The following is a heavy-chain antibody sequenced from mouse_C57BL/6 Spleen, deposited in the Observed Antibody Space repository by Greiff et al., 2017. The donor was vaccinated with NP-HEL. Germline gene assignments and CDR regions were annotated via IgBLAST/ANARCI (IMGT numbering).Heavy chain of an antibody. V-gene: IGHV3-1*01. CDR2: ISYSGST. Sequence: EVKLQESGPGMVKPSQSLSLTCTVTGYSITSGYDWHWIRHFPGNKLEWMGYISYSGSTNYNPSLKSRISITHDTSKNHFFLKLNSVTTEDTATYYCARDGSSYAMDYWGQGTSVTVSS. CDR1: GYSITSGYD. J-gene: IGHJ4*01. CDR3: ARDGSSYAMDY. D-gene: IGHD1-1*01.